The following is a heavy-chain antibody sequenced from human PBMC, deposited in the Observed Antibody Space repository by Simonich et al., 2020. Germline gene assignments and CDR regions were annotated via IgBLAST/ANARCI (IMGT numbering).Heavy chain of an antibody. CDR3: ARATRIAAAGYFDY. CDR1: GYSISIGYY. Sequence: QVQLQESGPGLVKPSETLSLTCAVSGYSISIGYYWGWIRQPPWKGLAWIGCIYHSGSTYYNPYIKSRVTISVDTSKNQFSLKLSSVTAADTAVYYCARATRIAAAGYFDYWGQGTLVTVSS. J-gene: IGHJ4*02. CDR2: IYHSGST. D-gene: IGHD6-13*01. V-gene: IGHV4-38-2*01.